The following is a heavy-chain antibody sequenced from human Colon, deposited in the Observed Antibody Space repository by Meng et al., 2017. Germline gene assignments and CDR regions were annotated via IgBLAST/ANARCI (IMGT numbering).Heavy chain of an antibody. CDR3: ARGGGCVNGVCGSLDY. V-gene: IGHV4-4*02. CDR1: GGSITTNNW. D-gene: IGHD2-8*01. J-gene: IGHJ4*02. CDR2: IHPSGGT. Sequence: VQLQGSGPGLVKPSGTLALHCAVSGGSITTNNWWSWVRQPPGKGLEWIGEIHPSGGTNYNPSLKSRVTMSIDNSKRQFSLNLSSVTAADTAVYYCARGGGCVNGVCGSLDYWGQGTLVTVSS.